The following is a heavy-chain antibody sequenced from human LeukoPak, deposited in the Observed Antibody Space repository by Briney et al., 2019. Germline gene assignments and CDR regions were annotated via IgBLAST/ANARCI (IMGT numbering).Heavy chain of an antibody. CDR1: GGTFSSYA. CDR2: IIPILGIA. CDR3: ARDEGIAAAGTWDY. Sequence: GASVKVSCKASGGTFSSYAISWVRQAPGQGLEWMGRIIPILGIANYAQKFQGRVTITADKSTSTAYMELSSLRSEDTAVYYCARDEGIAAAGTWDYWGQGTLVTVSS. J-gene: IGHJ4*02. V-gene: IGHV1-69*04. D-gene: IGHD6-13*01.